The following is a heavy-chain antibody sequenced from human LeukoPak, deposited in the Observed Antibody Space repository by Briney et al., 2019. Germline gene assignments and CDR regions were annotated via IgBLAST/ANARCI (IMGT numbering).Heavy chain of an antibody. CDR1: GFTFSSYE. CDR2: ISSSGSTI. Sequence: GGSLRLSCAASGFTFSSYEMNWVRQAPGKGLEWVSYISSSGSTIYYADSVKGRFTISRDNAKNSLYLQMNSLRAEDTAVYYCARGLHDSSGTFDYWGQGTLVTVSS. D-gene: IGHD3-22*01. J-gene: IGHJ4*02. V-gene: IGHV3-48*03. CDR3: ARGLHDSSGTFDY.